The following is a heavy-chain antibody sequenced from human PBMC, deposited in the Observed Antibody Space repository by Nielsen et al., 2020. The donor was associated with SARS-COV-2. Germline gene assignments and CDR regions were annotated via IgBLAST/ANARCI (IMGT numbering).Heavy chain of an antibody. CDR1: GGSISSSNW. D-gene: IGHD3-10*01. CDR2: IYHSGST. V-gene: IGHV4-4*02. J-gene: IGHJ6*03. Sequence: SETLSLTCAVSGGSISSSNWWSWVRQPPGKGLEWIGEIYHSGSTNYNPSLKSRVTISVDKSKNQFSLKLSSVTAADTAVYYCARDLWFGDYHYYYYMDVWGKGTTVTVSS. CDR3: ARDLWFGDYHYYYYMDV.